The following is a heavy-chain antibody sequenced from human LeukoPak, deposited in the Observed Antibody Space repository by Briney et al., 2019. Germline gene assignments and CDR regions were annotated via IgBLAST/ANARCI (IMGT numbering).Heavy chain of an antibody. CDR3: ATDLPPLWFGAIDAFDI. V-gene: IGHV1-24*01. J-gene: IGHJ3*02. D-gene: IGHD3-10*01. CDR1: GYTLTELS. Sequence: GASVKVSCKVSGYTLTELSMHWVRQTPGKGLEWMGGFDPEDGETIYAQKFQGRVTMTEDTSTDTAYMELSSLRSEDTAVYYCATDLPPLWFGAIDAFDIWGQGTMVTVSS. CDR2: FDPEDGET.